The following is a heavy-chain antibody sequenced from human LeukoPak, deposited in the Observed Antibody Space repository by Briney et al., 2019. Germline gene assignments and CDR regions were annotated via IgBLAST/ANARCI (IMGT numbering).Heavy chain of an antibody. Sequence: RGGSLRLSCAASEFIFSDYAMNWDRQAPGKGLEWVSSIGRTSTDKYYADSVRGRFTISRDNAENSLYVQMTSLRAEDTAVYYCVGGDSREYWGQGTLVTVSS. V-gene: IGHV3-21*01. CDR2: IGRTSTDK. CDR1: EFIFSDYA. CDR3: VGGDSREY. J-gene: IGHJ4*02. D-gene: IGHD3-22*01.